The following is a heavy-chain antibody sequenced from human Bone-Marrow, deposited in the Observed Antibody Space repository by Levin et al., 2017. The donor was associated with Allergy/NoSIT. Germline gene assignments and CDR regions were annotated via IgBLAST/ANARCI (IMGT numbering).Heavy chain of an antibody. Sequence: SETLSLTCSVSGDSISNYYWSWIRQPPGKGLEWIGYMSHSGNAKYNPSLKSRVAISVDTFKNQFSLNVTSVIPADAAVYYCARARGGLRFLEWPYYFDSWGQGTLVTVSS. D-gene: IGHD3-3*01. J-gene: IGHJ4*02. CDR2: MSHSGNA. CDR1: GDSISNYY. V-gene: IGHV4-59*01. CDR3: ARARGGLRFLEWPYYFDS.